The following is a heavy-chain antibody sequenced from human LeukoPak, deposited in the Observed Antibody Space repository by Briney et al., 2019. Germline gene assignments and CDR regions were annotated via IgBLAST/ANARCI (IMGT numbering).Heavy chain of an antibody. J-gene: IGHJ5*02. CDR2: INPNSGGT. V-gene: IGHV1-2*02. CDR3: ARGIAAGVNWFDP. Sequence: ASVKVSCKASGYTFTGYYMHWVRQAPGQGLEWMGWINPNSGGTNYAQKFQGRVTMTRDTPISTAHMELSRLRSDDTAVYYCARGIAAGVNWFDPWGQGTLVTVSS. D-gene: IGHD6-13*01. CDR1: GYTFTGYY.